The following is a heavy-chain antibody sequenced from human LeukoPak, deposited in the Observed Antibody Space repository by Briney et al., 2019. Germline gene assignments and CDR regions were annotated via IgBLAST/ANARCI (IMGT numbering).Heavy chain of an antibody. D-gene: IGHD6-13*01. J-gene: IGHJ5*02. V-gene: IGHV4-4*09. CDR1: GGSISSYY. CDR3: ARHPSSSWYFGA. CDR2: IYTSGST. Sequence: SETLSLTCTVSGGSISSYYWSWIRQPPGKGLEWIGYIYTSGSTNYNPSLKSRVTISVDTSKNQFSLKLSSVTAADTAVYYCARHPSSSWYFGAWGQGTLVTVSS.